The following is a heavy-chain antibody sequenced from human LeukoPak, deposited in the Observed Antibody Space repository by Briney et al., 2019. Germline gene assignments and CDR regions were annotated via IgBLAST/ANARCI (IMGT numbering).Heavy chain of an antibody. CDR1: GFTFSSYS. CDR3: ARSPLTTVTTTWFDP. J-gene: IGHJ5*02. D-gene: IGHD4-17*01. Sequence: GGSLRLSCAASGFTFSSYSMNWVRQAPGKGLEWVSYISSSSSTIYYADSVKGRFTISRDNAKNSLYLQMNSLRAEDTAVYYCARSPLTTVTTTWFDPWGQGTLVTVSS. CDR2: ISSSSSTI. V-gene: IGHV3-48*01.